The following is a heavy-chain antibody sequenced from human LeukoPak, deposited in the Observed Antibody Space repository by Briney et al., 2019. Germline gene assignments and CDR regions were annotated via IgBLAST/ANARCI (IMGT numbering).Heavy chain of an antibody. D-gene: IGHD2-15*01. CDR2: INPNSGGT. V-gene: IGHV1-2*02. CDR1: GYTFTGYY. J-gene: IGHJ5*02. Sequence: ASVKVSCKASGYTFTGYYMHWVRQAPGQGLEWMGWINPNSGGTNYAQKFQGRVTMTRDTSISTAYMELSRLRSDDTAVYYCAGPHCSGGSCPNWFDPWGQGTLVTVSS. CDR3: AGPHCSGGSCPNWFDP.